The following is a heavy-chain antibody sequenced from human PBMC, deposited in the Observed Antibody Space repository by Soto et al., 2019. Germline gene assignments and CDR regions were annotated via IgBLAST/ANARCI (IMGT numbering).Heavy chain of an antibody. CDR1: GGTFNAYT. J-gene: IGHJ3*02. CDR3: ARDFVVAMVAPRGDAFDI. V-gene: IGHV1-69*08. CDR2: IIPVLDIL. D-gene: IGHD2-15*01. Sequence: QVQLVQSGAEVKKPGSSVKVSCQASGGTFNAYTLSWVRQAPGQGLEWMGRIIPVLDILDYAQKFKGRVTITADKSTNTVYMDLYSLRSDDTAVYYCARDFVVAMVAPRGDAFDIWGQGTMVTVSS.